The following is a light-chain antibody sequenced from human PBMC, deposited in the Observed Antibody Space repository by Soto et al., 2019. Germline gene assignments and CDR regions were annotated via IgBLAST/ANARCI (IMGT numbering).Light chain of an antibody. CDR3: QQYGSSPRT. V-gene: IGKV3-20*01. CDR1: QSVSSSY. Sequence: EIVLTQSPCTLSLSPGERATLSCSASQSVSSSYLAWYQQKVGRAPRLLIYGASSRATGIPDRFSGSGSGTDFTITITRLEPEDFAVYYCQQYGSSPRTFGQGTRLEI. CDR2: GAS. J-gene: IGKJ5*01.